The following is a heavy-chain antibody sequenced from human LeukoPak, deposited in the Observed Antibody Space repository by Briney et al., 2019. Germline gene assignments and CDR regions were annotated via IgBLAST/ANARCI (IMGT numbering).Heavy chain of an antibody. J-gene: IGHJ4*02. V-gene: IGHV4-59*01. CDR2: IYHSGST. Sequence: KPSETLSLTCTLSGGSISTYYWSWIRQPPGKGLEWIGYIYHSGSTNYNPSLKSRVTISVVTSKNQFSLKLSSVTAADTAVYYCARGGGYASPIGYWGQGALVTVSS. CDR3: ARGGGYASPIGY. D-gene: IGHD5-12*01. CDR1: GGSISTYY.